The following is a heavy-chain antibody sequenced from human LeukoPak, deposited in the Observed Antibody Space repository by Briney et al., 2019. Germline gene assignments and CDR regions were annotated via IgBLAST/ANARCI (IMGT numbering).Heavy chain of an antibody. CDR1: GYTFTSYG. Sequence: ASVRVSFKAAGYTFTSYGICWVRQTPGQGLEWMGWISAYNGNTNYAQKLQGRVTMNTDTSTSTAYMELRSLRSDDTAVYYCARDQTEWLKPYYYYMDVWGKGTTVTVSS. CDR3: ARDQTEWLKPYYYYMDV. CDR2: ISAYNGNT. D-gene: IGHD3-3*01. V-gene: IGHV1-18*01. J-gene: IGHJ6*03.